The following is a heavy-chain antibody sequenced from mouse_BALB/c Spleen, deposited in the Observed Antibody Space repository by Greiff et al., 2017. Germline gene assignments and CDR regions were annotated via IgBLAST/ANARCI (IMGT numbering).Heavy chain of an antibody. D-gene: IGHD1-1*01. J-gene: IGHJ1*01. CDR2: ISCYNGAT. CDR3: ARGDYYGSSNWYFDV. Sequence: LVKTGASVKISCKASGYSFTGYYMHWVKQSHGKSLEWIGYISCYNGATSYNQKFKGKATFTVDTSSSTAYMQFNSLTSEDSAVDYCARGDYYGSSNWYFDVWGAGTTVTVSS. CDR1: GYSFTGYY. V-gene: IGHV1S34*01.